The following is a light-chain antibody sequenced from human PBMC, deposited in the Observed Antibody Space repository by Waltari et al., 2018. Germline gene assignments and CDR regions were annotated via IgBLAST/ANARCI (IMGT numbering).Light chain of an antibody. V-gene: IGKV3-15*01. CDR3: QQHYSAPNT. J-gene: IGKJ2*01. CDR1: QSVRTN. CDR2: GAS. Sequence: EVVMTQSPATLSVSPGEGATVSCRASQSVRTNVAWYQQTPGQAPRLLIYGASTRATGIPDRFSGSGSGTEFILTISSLQSEDFAVYYCQQHYSAPNTFGQGTKVEIK.